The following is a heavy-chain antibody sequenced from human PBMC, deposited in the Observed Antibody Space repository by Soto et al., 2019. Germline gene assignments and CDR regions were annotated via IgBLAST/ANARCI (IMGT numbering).Heavy chain of an antibody. CDR1: GFTFSLYG. Sequence: QVQLVESGGGVVQPGRSLRLSCAASGFTFSLYGMHWVRQAPGKGLEWLAVISYDGNDKYYADSVKGRFTIYRDNSKNTVYLQMTSLGADDTSMYYCAKDLYGGNTDVDQWGQGTLVSVSS. J-gene: IGHJ4*02. V-gene: IGHV3-30*18. CDR3: AKDLYGGNTDVDQ. CDR2: ISYDGNDK. D-gene: IGHD4-17*01.